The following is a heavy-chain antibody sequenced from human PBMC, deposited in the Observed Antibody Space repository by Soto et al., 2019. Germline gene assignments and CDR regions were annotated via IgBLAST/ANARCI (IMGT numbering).Heavy chain of an antibody. CDR1: GNTFTSYA. J-gene: IGHJ4*02. CDR2: INAGNGNT. CDR3: GSESCGGEFDY. Sequence: GASAKVSSKASGNTFTSYAMHWVRQAPGQRLEWMGWINAGNGNTKYSQKFQGRVTITRDTSASTAYMELRSLRSEDTAVYYCGSESCGGEFDYWGQGTLVAVSS. V-gene: IGHV1-3*01. D-gene: IGHD2-15*01.